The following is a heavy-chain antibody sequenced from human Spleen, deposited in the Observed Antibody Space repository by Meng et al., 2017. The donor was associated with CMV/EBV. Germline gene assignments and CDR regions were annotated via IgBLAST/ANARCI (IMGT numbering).Heavy chain of an antibody. CDR1: GFTFSTYW. Sequence: GGSLRLSCAASGFTFSTYWMHWVRQAPGKGLEWVSSFSSSSTYISYGDSVRGRFTVSRDNAKNSLYLQIDSLRAEDTAVYYCARDRGYSYGYAFDYWGQGTLVTVSS. J-gene: IGHJ4*02. D-gene: IGHD5-18*01. CDR2: FSSSSTYI. V-gene: IGHV3-21*01. CDR3: ARDRGYSYGYAFDY.